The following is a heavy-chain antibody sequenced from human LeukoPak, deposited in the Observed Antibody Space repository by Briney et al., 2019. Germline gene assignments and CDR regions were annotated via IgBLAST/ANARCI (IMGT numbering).Heavy chain of an antibody. J-gene: IGHJ4*02. CDR2: INHSGST. D-gene: IGHD3-22*01. V-gene: IGHV4-34*01. CDR1: GGSFSGYY. CDR3: ARDTYYYDSSGYYFDY. Sequence: SETPSLTCAVYGGSFSGYYWSWIRQPPGKGLEWIGEINHSGSTNYNPSLKSRVTISVDTSKNQFSLKLSSVTAADTAVYYCARDTYYYDSSGYYFDYWGQGTLVTVSS.